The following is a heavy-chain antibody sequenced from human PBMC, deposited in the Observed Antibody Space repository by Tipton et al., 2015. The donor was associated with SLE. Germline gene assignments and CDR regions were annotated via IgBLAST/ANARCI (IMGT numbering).Heavy chain of an antibody. CDR2: IYYRGST. D-gene: IGHD4-17*01. Sequence: TLSLTCAVSGYSISSGHYWSWIRQPPGKGLEWIGYIYYRGSTNYNPSLKRRVTISVDTSKNQFSLKLSSVTAADTAVYYCARAGGDGDTNWFDPWGQGTLVTVSS. V-gene: IGHV4-61*01. CDR1: GYSISSGHY. J-gene: IGHJ5*02. CDR3: ARAGGDGDTNWFDP.